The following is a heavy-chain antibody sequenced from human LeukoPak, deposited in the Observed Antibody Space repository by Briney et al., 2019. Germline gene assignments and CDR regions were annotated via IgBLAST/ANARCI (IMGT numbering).Heavy chain of an antibody. J-gene: IGHJ4*02. CDR3: ARDQVGKQWLVSRRTALDY. Sequence: GGSLRPSCAADGFTFSSYSMNWVRQAPGKGLEWVSSISSSSSYIYYADSVKGRFTISRDNAKNSLYLQMNSLRAEDTAVYYCARDQVGKQWLVSRRTALDYWGQGTLVTVSS. D-gene: IGHD6-19*01. CDR2: ISSSSSYI. V-gene: IGHV3-21*01. CDR1: GFTFSSYS.